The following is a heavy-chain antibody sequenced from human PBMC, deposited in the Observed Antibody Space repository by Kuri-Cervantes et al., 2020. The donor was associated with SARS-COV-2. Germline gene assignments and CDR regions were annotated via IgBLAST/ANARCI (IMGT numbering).Heavy chain of an antibody. CDR3: ARGIRGSWYVFDY. Sequence: AESLSLTCAASGFTFSSYGMHWVRQAPGKGMEWVAVISYDGSNTYYAEPVKGRFTISRDNSKNTLYLQMNSLRAEDTAVYYCARGIRGSWYVFDYWGQGNLVTGSS. D-gene: IGHD6-13*01. CDR2: ISYDGSNT. J-gene: IGHJ4*02. V-gene: IGHV3-30*03. CDR1: GFTFSSYG.